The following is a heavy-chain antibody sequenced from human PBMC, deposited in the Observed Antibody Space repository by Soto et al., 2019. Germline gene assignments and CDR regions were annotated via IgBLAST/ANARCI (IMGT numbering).Heavy chain of an antibody. Sequence: NPSETLSLTCAVYGGSFSGYYWSWIRQPPGKGLEWIGEINHSGSTNYNPSLKSRVTISVDTSKNQFSLKLSSVTAADTAVYYCARKVSSVDYWGQGTMVTVYS. CDR1: GGSFSGYY. D-gene: IGHD6-25*01. CDR3: ARKVSSVDY. V-gene: IGHV4-34*01. J-gene: IGHJ4*02. CDR2: INHSGST.